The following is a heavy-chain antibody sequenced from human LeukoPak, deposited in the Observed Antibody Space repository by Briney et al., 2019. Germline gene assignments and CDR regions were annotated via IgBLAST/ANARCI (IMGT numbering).Heavy chain of an antibody. CDR1: GGSISSSSYY. V-gene: IGHV4-39*01. D-gene: IGHD6-13*01. Sequence: PSETLSLTYTVSGGSISSSSYYWGWIRQPPGKGLEWIGSIYYSGSTYYNPSLKSRVTISVDTSKNQFSLKLSSVTAADTAVYYCARSYSSVTDFDYWGQGTLVTVSS. CDR2: IYYSGST. J-gene: IGHJ4*02. CDR3: ARSYSSVTDFDY.